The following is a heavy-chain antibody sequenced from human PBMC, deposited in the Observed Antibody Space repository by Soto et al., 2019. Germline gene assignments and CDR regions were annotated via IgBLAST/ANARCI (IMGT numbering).Heavy chain of an antibody. CDR3: ARDLDYYDSSGYFDY. CDR1: GFAFSDYY. Sequence: GGSLRLSCAASGFAFSDYYMSWIRRAPGKGLEWVSYISSSGDIIYYADSVKGRFTISRDNAKNSLYLQMNSLRAEDTAVYYCARDLDYYDSSGYFDYWGQGTLVTVSS. D-gene: IGHD3-22*01. V-gene: IGHV3-11*01. CDR2: ISSSGDII. J-gene: IGHJ4*02.